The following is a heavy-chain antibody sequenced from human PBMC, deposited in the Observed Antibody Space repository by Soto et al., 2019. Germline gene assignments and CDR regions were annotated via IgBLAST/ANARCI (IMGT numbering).Heavy chain of an antibody. D-gene: IGHD6-19*01. CDR3: AKDQGGSGWYYYYYGMDV. CDR2: ISYDGSNK. V-gene: IGHV3-30*18. Sequence: ESGGGVVQPGRSLRLSCAASGFTFSSYGMHWVRQAPGKGLEWVAVISYDGSNKYYADSVKGRFTISRDNSKNTLYLQMNSLRAEDTAVYYCAKDQGGSGWYYYYYGMDVWGQGTTVTVSS. CDR1: GFTFSSYG. J-gene: IGHJ6*02.